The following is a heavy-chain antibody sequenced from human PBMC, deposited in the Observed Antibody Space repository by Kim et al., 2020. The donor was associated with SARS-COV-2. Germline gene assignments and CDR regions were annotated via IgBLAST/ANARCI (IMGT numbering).Heavy chain of an antibody. CDR1: GFTFETYW. CDR2: IKPDGSDK. Sequence: GGSLRLSCTASGFTFETYWMSWVRQAPGKGLEWVASIKPDGSDKFYVDSAKDRFTISRDNARNSLFLQMNSLRPEDTAVYFCARAVNSDYWGQGTLVTVS. V-gene: IGHV3-7*01. D-gene: IGHD2-21*01. J-gene: IGHJ4*02. CDR3: ARAVNSDY.